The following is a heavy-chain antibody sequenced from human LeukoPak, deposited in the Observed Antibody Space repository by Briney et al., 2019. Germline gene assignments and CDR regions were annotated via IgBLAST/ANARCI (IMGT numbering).Heavy chain of an antibody. CDR3: ARDPGFNYCGGDCPTPFDP. V-gene: IGHV1-69*01. J-gene: IGHJ5*02. D-gene: IGHD2-21*01. Sequence: SVKVSCKASGGTFSSYAISWVRQAPGQGLEWMGGIIPIFGTANYAQKFQGRVTITADESTSTAYMELSSLRSEDTAVYYCARDPGFNYCGGDCPTPFDPWGQGTLVTVSS. CDR2: IIPIFGTA. CDR1: GGTFSSYA.